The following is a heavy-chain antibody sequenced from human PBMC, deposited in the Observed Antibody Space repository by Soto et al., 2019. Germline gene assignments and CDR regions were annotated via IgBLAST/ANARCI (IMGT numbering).Heavy chain of an antibody. J-gene: IGHJ4*02. D-gene: IGHD3-9*01. CDR2: TSHDGVT. V-gene: IGHV4-4*02. CDR1: SGSIDNVYW. CDR3: AHRRGDLLTGHYYFDY. Sequence: SETLSLTCAVSSGSIDNVYWWSWVRQSPGKGLEWIGETSHDGVTNYNPSLEGRVTITKDTSENQVVLTMTNMDPVDTATYYCAHRRGDLLTGHYYFDYWGQGTLVTVSS.